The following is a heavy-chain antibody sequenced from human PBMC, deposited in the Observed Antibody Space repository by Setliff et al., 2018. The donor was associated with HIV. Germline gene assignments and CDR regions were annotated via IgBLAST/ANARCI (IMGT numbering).Heavy chain of an antibody. D-gene: IGHD4-17*01. V-gene: IGHV4-38-2*02. CDR2: IYHSGAT. CDR3: ARHSAVTTEDYMDV. Sequence: SETLSLTCTLSGDSVTTPYYWGGIRQPPGKGLEWVGSIYHSGATYFTPSLKSRVTLSVDTSKNQFFLRLTSVSAADTGLYFCARHSAVTTEDYMDVWGKGTTVTVSS. J-gene: IGHJ6*03. CDR1: GDSVTTPYY.